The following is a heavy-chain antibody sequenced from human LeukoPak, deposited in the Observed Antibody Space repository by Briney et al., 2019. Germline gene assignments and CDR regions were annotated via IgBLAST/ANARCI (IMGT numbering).Heavy chain of an antibody. J-gene: IGHJ4*02. CDR1: DDSITMYY. CDR2: IFQSGHT. D-gene: IGHD3-10*01. V-gene: IGHV4-38-2*02. Sequence: SETLSLTCTVSDDSITMYYWTWIRQPPGKGLEWTGSIFQSGHTYYSPSLKSRVTMSVDTSKNQFSLKLSSVTAADTAVYYCARGSGNFGNWGQGTLVTVSS. CDR3: ARGSGNFGN.